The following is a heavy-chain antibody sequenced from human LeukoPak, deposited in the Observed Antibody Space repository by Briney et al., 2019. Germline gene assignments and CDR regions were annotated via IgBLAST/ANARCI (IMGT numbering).Heavy chain of an antibody. J-gene: IGHJ4*02. CDR2: ISYDGSNK. CDR3: ARGDYYDSSGYYELDY. D-gene: IGHD3-22*01. Sequence: GGSLRLSCEASGFTFSSYAMHWVRQAPGKGLEWVAVISYDGSNKYYADSVKGRFTISRDNSKNTLYLQMNSLRAEDTAVYYCARGDYYDSSGYYELDYWGQGTLVTVSS. V-gene: IGHV3-30-3*01. CDR1: GFTFSSYA.